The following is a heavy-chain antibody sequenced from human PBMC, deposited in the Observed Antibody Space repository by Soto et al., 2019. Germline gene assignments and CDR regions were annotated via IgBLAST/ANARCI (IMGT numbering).Heavy chain of an antibody. CDR1: GFAFSSYG. CDR3: VSARGYGHASVPYS. CDR2: ISYDGSLQ. V-gene: IGHV3-30*03. J-gene: IGHJ4*02. Sequence: QAQLVESGGGVVQPGRSLRLSCAASGFAFSSYGMHWVRQAPGTGLEWVAVISYDGSLQHYADSVKGRFTISRDNSKNMVLLQISSLRAEDTAVYYCVSARGYGHASVPYSWGQRTLVSVSS. D-gene: IGHD5-18*01.